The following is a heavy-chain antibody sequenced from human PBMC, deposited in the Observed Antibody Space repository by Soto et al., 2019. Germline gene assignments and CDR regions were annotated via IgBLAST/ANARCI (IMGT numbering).Heavy chain of an antibody. CDR3: ARWAVGASGGDTGTN. J-gene: IGHJ4*02. V-gene: IGHV1-18*01. D-gene: IGHD1-26*01. CDR2: ISAYNGNT. CDR1: GYTFTSYG. Sequence: QVQLVQSGAEVKKPGASVKVSCKASGYTFTSYGISWVRQAPGQGLEWMGWISAYNGNTNYAQKLQGRVTMNTDTTTSTAYMELRSLRSDDTAVYYCARWAVGASGGDTGTNWGQGTLVTVSS.